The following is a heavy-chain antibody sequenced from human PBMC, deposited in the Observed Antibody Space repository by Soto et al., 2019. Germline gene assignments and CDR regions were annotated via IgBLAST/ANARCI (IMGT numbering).Heavy chain of an antibody. J-gene: IGHJ4*02. V-gene: IGHV4-59*01. D-gene: IGHD2-15*01. CDR1: GGSISSYY. CDR2: IYYSGST. Sequence: SETLSLTCTVSGGSISSYYWSWSRQPPGKGLEWIGYIYYSGSTNYNPSLKSRVTISVDTSKNQFSLKLSSVTAADTAVYYCASSRYCSGGSCYHYYFDYWGQGTLVTGSS. CDR3: ASSRYCSGGSCYHYYFDY.